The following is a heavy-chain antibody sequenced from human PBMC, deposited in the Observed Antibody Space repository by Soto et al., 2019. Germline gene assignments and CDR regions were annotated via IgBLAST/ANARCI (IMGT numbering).Heavy chain of an antibody. V-gene: IGHV1-18*01. Sequence: QVQLVQSGAEVKKPGASVKVSCKASGYTFTSYGISWVRQAPGQGHEWMGWISDYNGNTNYAQKLQGRVTMTTDTSTSTAYMELRSLRSDDTAVYYYARDLGWEYQLPLSVWFDPWGQGTLVTVST. CDR3: ARDLGWEYQLPLSVWFDP. J-gene: IGHJ5*02. D-gene: IGHD2-2*01. CDR1: GYTFTSYG. CDR2: ISDYNGNT.